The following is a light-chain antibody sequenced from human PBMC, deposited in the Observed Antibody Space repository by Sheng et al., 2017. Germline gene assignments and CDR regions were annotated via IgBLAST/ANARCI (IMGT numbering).Light chain of an antibody. CDR3: QQYGTSPPKT. CDR1: QSVSSSY. J-gene: IGKJ2*01. V-gene: IGKV3-20*01. CDR2: GAS. Sequence: EIVLTQSPGTLSLSPGERATLSCRASQSVSSSYLAWYQQKPGQAPRLLIYGASSRATGIPDRFSGSGSGTHFTLTISGLEPEDFAVYYCQQYGTSPPKTFGQGTKLEI.